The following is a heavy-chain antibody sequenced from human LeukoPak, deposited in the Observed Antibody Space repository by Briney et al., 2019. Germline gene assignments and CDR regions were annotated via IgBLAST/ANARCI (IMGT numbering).Heavy chain of an antibody. Sequence: PGGSLRLSCAASGFTFSSYWMSWVRQAPGKGLEWVANIKQDGSEMYYVDSVKGRFTISRDNAKSSLYLHMNSLSAEDTAVYYCARLPYGDARYFDYWDQGTLVTVSS. D-gene: IGHD4-17*01. V-gene: IGHV3-7*01. J-gene: IGHJ4*02. CDR3: ARLPYGDARYFDY. CDR2: IKQDGSEM. CDR1: GFTFSSYW.